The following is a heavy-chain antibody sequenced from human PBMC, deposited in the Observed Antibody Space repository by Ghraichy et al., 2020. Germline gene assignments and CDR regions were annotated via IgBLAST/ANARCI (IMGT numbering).Heavy chain of an antibody. J-gene: IGHJ6*02. CDR3: ARAPHDSSGYYRPNYYYYGMDV. D-gene: IGHD3-22*01. Sequence: SVKVSCKASGGTFSSYTISWVRQAPGQGLEWMGRIIPILGIANYAQKFQGRVTITADKSTSTAYMELSSLRSEDTAVYYCARAPHDSSGYYRPNYYYYGMDVWGQGTTVTVSS. CDR1: GGTFSSYT. CDR2: IIPILGIA. V-gene: IGHV1-69*02.